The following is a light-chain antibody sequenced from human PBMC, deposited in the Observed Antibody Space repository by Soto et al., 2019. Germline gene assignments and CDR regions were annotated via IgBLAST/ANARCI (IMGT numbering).Light chain of an antibody. J-gene: IGLJ2*01. CDR1: SSDVGGYNY. CDR2: DVI. V-gene: IGLV2-14*03. CDR3: SSYTSSSTYVV. Sequence: QSAVTQPASVSGSPGQSITISCTGTSSDVGGYNYVSWYQQHPGKAPKLMIYDVINRPSGVSNRFSGSKSGNSASLTISGLQAEDEADYYCSSYTSSSTYVVFGGGTKLTVL.